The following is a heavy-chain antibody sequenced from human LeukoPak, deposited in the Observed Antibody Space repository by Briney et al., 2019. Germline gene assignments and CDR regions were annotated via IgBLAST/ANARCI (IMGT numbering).Heavy chain of an antibody. J-gene: IGHJ4*02. CDR1: GGTFSSYA. V-gene: IGHV1-2*02. CDR3: ARGGYDILTGVGAPFDY. Sequence: GASVKVSCKASGGTFSSYAISWVRQAPGQGLEWMGWINPNSGGTNYAQKFQGRVTMTRDTSISTAYMELSRLRSDDAAVYYCARGGYDILTGVGAPFDYWGQGTLVTVSS. CDR2: INPNSGGT. D-gene: IGHD3-9*01.